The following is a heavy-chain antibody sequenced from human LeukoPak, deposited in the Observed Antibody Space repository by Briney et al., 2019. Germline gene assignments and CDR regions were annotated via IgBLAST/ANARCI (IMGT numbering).Heavy chain of an antibody. CDR3: ARVLVGRVRGVKDWVDP. V-gene: IGHV3-49*04. D-gene: IGHD3-10*01. Sequence: GGSLRLSCGASGFTFRDYGMSWVRQAPGKGRQWVCFIRSQEFDGTTVHDTTMDGRFTISRDNAKTINYLQMKSLKTEDAAEYYCARVLVGRVRGVKDWVDPWGQGTLVAVSS. CDR1: GFTFRDYG. J-gene: IGHJ5*02. CDR2: IRSQEFDGTT.